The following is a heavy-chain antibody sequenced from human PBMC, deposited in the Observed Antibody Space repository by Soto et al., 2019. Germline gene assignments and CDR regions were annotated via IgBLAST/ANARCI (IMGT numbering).Heavy chain of an antibody. J-gene: IGHJ6*03. CDR2: ISYDGSNK. D-gene: IGHD3-10*01. CDR1: GFTFSSYG. CDR3: AKDTYYYGSGSYQYYYYYMDV. Sequence: GGSLRLSCAASGFTFSSYGMHWVRQAPGKGLEWVAVISYDGSNKYYADSVKGRFTISRDNSKNTLYLQMNSLRAEDTAVYYCAKDTYYYGSGSYQYYYYYMDVWGKGTTVTVSS. V-gene: IGHV3-30*18.